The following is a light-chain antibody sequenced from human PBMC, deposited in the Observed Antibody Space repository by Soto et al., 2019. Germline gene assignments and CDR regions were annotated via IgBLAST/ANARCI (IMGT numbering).Light chain of an antibody. Sequence: EIVLTQSPGTLSLSPGERATLSCRASQSVSSSYLAWYQQKPGQAPRLLIYGASSRATGIPDRFSGSGSGTDFTLTISILEPEDFAVYYCQQYGSSYTFGQGPKLEIK. V-gene: IGKV3-20*01. CDR2: GAS. CDR1: QSVSSSY. J-gene: IGKJ2*01. CDR3: QQYGSSYT.